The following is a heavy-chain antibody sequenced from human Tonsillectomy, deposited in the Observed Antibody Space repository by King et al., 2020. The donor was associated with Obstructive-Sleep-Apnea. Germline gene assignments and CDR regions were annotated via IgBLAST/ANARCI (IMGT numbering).Heavy chain of an antibody. Sequence: QLQESGPGLVKSSETLSLTCTVSGYSISSAYYWGWIRQPPGKGLEWIGSIHHSGSTYYNPSLKSRVTISVDTSKNQFSLKLTSVTAADTAVYYCARDIVATTPHYWGQGTLVTVSS. V-gene: IGHV4-38-2*02. CDR2: IHHSGST. D-gene: IGHD5-12*01. J-gene: IGHJ4*02. CDR1: GYSISSAYY. CDR3: ARDIVATTPHY.